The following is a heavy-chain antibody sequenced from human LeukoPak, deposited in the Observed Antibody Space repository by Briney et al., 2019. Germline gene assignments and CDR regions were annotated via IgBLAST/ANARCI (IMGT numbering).Heavy chain of an antibody. CDR3: SIKTGTYPYYFDY. D-gene: IGHD1-26*01. J-gene: IGHJ4*02. Sequence: ASVKVSCTASGYTFTSFGLSWMRQAPGQGLEWMGWISPHNGNTNYPHKFQGRVTMTADTSTRTAYMELRSLRPDDTAVYYLSIKTGTYPYYFDYWGQGTLVTVSS. CDR2: ISPHNGNT. V-gene: IGHV1-18*01. CDR1: GYTFTSFG.